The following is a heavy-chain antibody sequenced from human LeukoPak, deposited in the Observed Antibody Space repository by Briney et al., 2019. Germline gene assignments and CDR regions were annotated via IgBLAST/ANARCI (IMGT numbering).Heavy chain of an antibody. J-gene: IGHJ3*02. CDR3: AREGDSWYGEAFDI. Sequence: GGSLRLSCAASGFTFSSYWMHWVRQAPGKGLVWVSRINSDGSSTSYADSVEGRFTISRDNAKNTLYLQMNSLRAEDTAVYYCAREGDSWYGEAFDIWGQGTMVTVSS. D-gene: IGHD6-13*01. V-gene: IGHV3-74*01. CDR1: GFTFSSYW. CDR2: INSDGSST.